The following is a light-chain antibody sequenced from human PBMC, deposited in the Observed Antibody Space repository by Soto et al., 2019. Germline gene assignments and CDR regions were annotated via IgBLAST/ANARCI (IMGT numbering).Light chain of an antibody. Sequence: EIVMTQSPATLSVSPGERATLSCRASQSVSSNLAWYQQKPGQAPRLLIYGASTRATGIPARFSGSGSGTDFTLTISGLESEDFAIYFCQQYNNWPPDRTFGQGTKVEIK. J-gene: IGKJ1*01. CDR2: GAS. V-gene: IGKV3-15*01. CDR1: QSVSSN. CDR3: QQYNNWPPDRT.